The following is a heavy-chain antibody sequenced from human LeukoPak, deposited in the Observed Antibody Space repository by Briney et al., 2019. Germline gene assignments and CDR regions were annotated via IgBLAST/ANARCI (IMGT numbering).Heavy chain of an antibody. D-gene: IGHD2-15*01. CDR3: ARPRGGGSRSFDY. V-gene: IGHV5-10-1*01. CDR1: GYSFTSYW. CDR2: IDPSDSYT. J-gene: IGHJ4*02. Sequence: GESLKISCKGSGYSFTSYWISWVRQMPGKGLEWMGRIDPSDSYTNYSPSFQGHVTISADKSISTAYQQWSSLKASDTAMYYCARPRGGGSRSFDYWGQGTLVTVSS.